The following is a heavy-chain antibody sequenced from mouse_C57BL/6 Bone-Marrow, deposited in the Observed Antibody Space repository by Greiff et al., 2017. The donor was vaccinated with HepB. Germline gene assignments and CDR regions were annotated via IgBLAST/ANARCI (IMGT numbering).Heavy chain of an antibody. Sequence: EVKLQESGPGLAKPSQPLSLTCSVTGYSITSDYWNWIRKFPGNKLEYMGYISYSGSTYYNPSLKSRISITRDTSKNQYYLQLNSVTTEDTATYYCARYHYDYGSYWYFDVWGTGTTVTVSS. D-gene: IGHD2-4*01. CDR1: GYSITSDY. CDR3: ARYHYDYGSYWYFDV. CDR2: ISYSGST. J-gene: IGHJ1*03. V-gene: IGHV3-8*01.